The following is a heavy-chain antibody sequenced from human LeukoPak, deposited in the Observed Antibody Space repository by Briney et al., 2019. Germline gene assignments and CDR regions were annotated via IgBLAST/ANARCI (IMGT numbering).Heavy chain of an antibody. Sequence: PSETLSLTCTVSGGSISSSSYYWGWIRQPPGKGLEWIGSIYYSGSTYYNPSLKSRVTMSVDTSKNQFSLKLSSVTAADTAVYYCARDYGFWSGYYDYWGQGTLVTVSS. V-gene: IGHV4-39*07. CDR1: GGSISSSSYY. CDR3: ARDYGFWSGYYDY. J-gene: IGHJ4*02. D-gene: IGHD3-3*01. CDR2: IYYSGST.